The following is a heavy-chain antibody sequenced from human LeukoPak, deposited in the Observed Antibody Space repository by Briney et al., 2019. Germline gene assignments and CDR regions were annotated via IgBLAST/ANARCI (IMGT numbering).Heavy chain of an antibody. D-gene: IGHD3-10*01. J-gene: IGHJ6*02. Sequence: GGSLRLSCAASGFRFSSYSMNWVRQAPGKGLEWVSYISHTGSTVSYADSVKGRFTISRDNARNSLHLQMNSLRAEDTAVYYCAIPPLSGTGSSRPLAEMDVWGQGTTVTVSS. V-gene: IGHV3-48*04. CDR1: GFRFSSYS. CDR3: AIPPLSGTGSSRPLAEMDV. CDR2: ISHTGSTV.